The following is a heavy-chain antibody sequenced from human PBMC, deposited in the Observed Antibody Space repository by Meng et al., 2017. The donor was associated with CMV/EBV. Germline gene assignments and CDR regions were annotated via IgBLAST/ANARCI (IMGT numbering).Heavy chain of an antibody. CDR2: ISGSGGST. CDR1: GFTFSSYA. J-gene: IGHJ4*02. V-gene: IGHV3-23*01. CDR3: AKDHPYYYGSGSYSGGYYFDY. D-gene: IGHD3-10*01. Sequence: GESLKISCAASGFTFSSYAMSWVRQAPGKGLEWVSAISGSGGSTYYADSVKGRFTISRDNSKNTLYLQMNSLRAEDTAVYYCAKDHPYYYGSGSYSGGYYFDYWGQGTLVTVSS.